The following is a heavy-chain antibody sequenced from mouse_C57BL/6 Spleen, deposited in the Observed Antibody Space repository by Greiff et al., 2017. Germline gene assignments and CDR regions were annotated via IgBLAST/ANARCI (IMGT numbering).Heavy chain of an antibody. V-gene: IGHV1-7*01. CDR1: GYTFTSYW. J-gene: IGHJ4*01. CDR2: INPSSGYT. D-gene: IGHD2-2*01. Sequence: VQLQESGAELAKPGASVKLSCKASGYTFTSYWLHWVKQRPGQGLEWIGYINPSSGYTKYNQKFKDKATLTADKSSSTAYMQLSSLTYEDSEVYYCARRRGYDGNAMDYWGQGTSVTVSS. CDR3: ARRRGYDGNAMDY.